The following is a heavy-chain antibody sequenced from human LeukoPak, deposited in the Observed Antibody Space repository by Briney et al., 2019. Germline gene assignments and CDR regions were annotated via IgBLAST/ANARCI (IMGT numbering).Heavy chain of an antibody. J-gene: IGHJ4*02. Sequence: GGSLRLSCAASGFTFSSYSMNWVRQAPGKGLEWVSYISSSSSTIYYADSVKGRFTISRDNAKNSLYLQMDSLRAEDTAVYYCARAGSSSRNPLDYWGQGTLVTVSS. CDR1: GFTFSSYS. V-gene: IGHV3-48*01. CDR3: ARAGSSSRNPLDY. CDR2: ISSSSSTI. D-gene: IGHD6-6*01.